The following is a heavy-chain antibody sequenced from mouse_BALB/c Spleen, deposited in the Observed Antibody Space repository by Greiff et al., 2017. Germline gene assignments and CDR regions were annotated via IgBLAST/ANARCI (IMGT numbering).Heavy chain of an antibody. V-gene: IGHV5-6-5*01. CDR2: ISSGGST. CDR1: GFTFSSYA. Sequence: EVKLVESGGGLVKPGGSLKLSCAASGFTFSSYAMSWVRQTPEKRLEWVASISSGGSTYYPDSVKGRFTISRDNARNILYLQMSSLRSEDTAMYYCATPYYGSSPSYWYFDVWGAGTTVTVSS. CDR3: ATPYYGSSPSYWYFDV. D-gene: IGHD1-1*01. J-gene: IGHJ1*01.